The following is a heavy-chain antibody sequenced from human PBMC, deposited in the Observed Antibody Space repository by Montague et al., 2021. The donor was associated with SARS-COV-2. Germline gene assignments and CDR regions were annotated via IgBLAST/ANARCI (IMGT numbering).Heavy chain of an antibody. CDR1: NYSVSSGYY. CDR3: ARGVVGPTVLFLEY. Sequence: SDTLSLTCTVSNYSVSSGYYWGWIRQFPGKGLEWIGFKFHSGSTXYNPSLQSRVITSVDTSKNQVSLKLRSVSAADTAVYYCARGVVGPTVLFLEYWGQGILVAVSS. J-gene: IGHJ4*02. D-gene: IGHD1-26*01. CDR2: KFHSGST. V-gene: IGHV4-38-2*02.